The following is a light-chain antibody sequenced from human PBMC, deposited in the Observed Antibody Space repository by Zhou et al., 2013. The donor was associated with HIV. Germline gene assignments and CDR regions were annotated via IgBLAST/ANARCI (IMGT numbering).Light chain of an antibody. J-gene: IGLJ2*01. V-gene: IGLV1-40*01. CDR1: SSNIGAGYA. CDR2: DDN. Sequence: QSVLTQPPSVSGAPGQRVTISCTGSSSNIGAGYAVHWYQQFPGAPPKFLISDDNNRPSGVPDRFSASKSGTSASLAITGLQAEDEADYYCQSHDKRLSGSVIFGGGTKLTVL. CDR3: QSHDKRLSGSVI.